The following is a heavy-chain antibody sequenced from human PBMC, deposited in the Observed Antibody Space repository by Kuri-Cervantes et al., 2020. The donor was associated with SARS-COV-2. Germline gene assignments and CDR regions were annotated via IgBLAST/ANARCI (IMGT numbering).Heavy chain of an antibody. CDR3: ARNGKSSGWYGFYYGMDV. J-gene: IGHJ6*02. CDR1: GFTFSSYA. V-gene: IGHV3-30-3*01. Sequence: GESLKISCAASGFTFSSYAMHWVRQAPGKGLEWVAVISYDGSNKYYADSVKGRFTISRDNSKNTLYLQMNSLRAEDTAVYYCARNGKSSGWYGFYYGMDVWGQGTTVTVSS. CDR2: ISYDGSNK. D-gene: IGHD6-19*01.